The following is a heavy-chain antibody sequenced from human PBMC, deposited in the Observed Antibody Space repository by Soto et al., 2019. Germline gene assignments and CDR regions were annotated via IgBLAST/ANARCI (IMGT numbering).Heavy chain of an antibody. D-gene: IGHD2-8*01. Sequence: EVQRMESGGGLVQPGGSLRLSCAASGFNFNAYAMNWVRQAPGKGLQWVSGLVGSGADKNYADSVRGRFTVSRDNSKNTLYLQMNSLRDEDTAVYYCAKVLVANNGVWDPFDMWGRWTKVTVSS. CDR2: LVGSGADK. V-gene: IGHV3-23*01. CDR1: GFNFNAYA. CDR3: AKVLVANNGVWDPFDM. J-gene: IGHJ3*02.